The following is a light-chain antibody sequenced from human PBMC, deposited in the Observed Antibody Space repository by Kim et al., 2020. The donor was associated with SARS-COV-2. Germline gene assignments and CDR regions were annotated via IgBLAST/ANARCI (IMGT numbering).Light chain of an antibody. V-gene: IGLV2-14*04. Sequence: GKSITISGSGNSSDVGGDNYVSWYQQHAGKAPQIMIYDVSKRPSGVSNRFSGSKSGNAASLTISGLQAEDEADYYCSSYTSSSTWVFGGGTQLTVL. J-gene: IGLJ3*02. CDR1: SSDVGGDNY. CDR2: DVS. CDR3: SSYTSSSTWV.